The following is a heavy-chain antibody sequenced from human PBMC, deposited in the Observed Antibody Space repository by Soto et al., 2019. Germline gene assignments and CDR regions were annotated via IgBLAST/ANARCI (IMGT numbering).Heavy chain of an antibody. V-gene: IGHV3-21*01. CDR3: ARHAEMYYDFWSGYSFGAFDI. Sequence: EVQLVESGGGLVKPGGSLRLSCAASGFTSSGYSMHWVRQAPRKGLEWVSSISGSSTKIYYADSVKGRFTISRDNAKNALYLQMNSLRAEDTAMYYCARHAEMYYDFWSGYSFGAFDIWGHGTMVTVSS. CDR1: GFTSSGYS. CDR2: ISGSSTKI. D-gene: IGHD3-3*01. J-gene: IGHJ3*02.